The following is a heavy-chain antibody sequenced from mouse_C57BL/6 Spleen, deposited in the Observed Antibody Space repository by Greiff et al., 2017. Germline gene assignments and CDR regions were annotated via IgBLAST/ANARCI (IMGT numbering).Heavy chain of an antibody. CDR3: AKGGGVIENDWDY. CDR2: IHPSDSDT. Sequence: QVQLQQPGAELVKPGASVKVSCKASGYTFTSYWMHWVKQRPGQGLEWIGRIHPSDSDTNYNQKFKGKATLTVDNSSSTAYMQLSSLTSVDSAVYYRAKGGGVIENDWDYWGKGTTLTVSS. J-gene: IGHJ2*01. D-gene: IGHD2-12*01. CDR1: GYTFTSYW. V-gene: IGHV1-74*01.